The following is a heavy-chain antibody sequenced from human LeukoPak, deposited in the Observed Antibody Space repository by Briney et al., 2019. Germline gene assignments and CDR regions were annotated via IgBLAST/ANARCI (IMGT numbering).Heavy chain of an antibody. D-gene: IGHD2-2*01. CDR1: GGSISSYY. CDR2: IYYSGST. J-gene: IGHJ2*01. CDR3: ARVVVPACWYFDL. Sequence: SETLSLTCTVSGGSISSYYWSWIRQPPGKGLEWIGYIYYSGSTNYNPSLKSRVTISVDTSKNQFSLKLSSVTAADTAVYYCARVVVPACWYFDLWGRGTLVTVSS. V-gene: IGHV4-59*01.